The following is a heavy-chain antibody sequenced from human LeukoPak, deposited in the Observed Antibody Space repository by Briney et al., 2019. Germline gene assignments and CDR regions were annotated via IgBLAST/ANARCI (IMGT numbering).Heavy chain of an antibody. D-gene: IGHD3-3*01. J-gene: IGHJ4*02. CDR3: ARRDFGGPNFDY. V-gene: IGHV5-51*01. CDR1: VYRFTSYW. Sequence: GESLTFSCKASVYRFTSYWIGWVGQMPGKGLEWMGIIYPGDSDTRYSPSFQGQVTSSADKSISTAYLQWSSLKAADAAMYYCARRDFGGPNFDYWGQGTLVTVSS. CDR2: IYPGDSDT.